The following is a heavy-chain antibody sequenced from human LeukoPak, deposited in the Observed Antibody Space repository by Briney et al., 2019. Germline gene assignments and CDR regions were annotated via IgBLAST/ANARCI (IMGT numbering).Heavy chain of an antibody. J-gene: IGHJ4*02. CDR1: GGSISSSSYY. V-gene: IGHV4-61*01. CDR2: IYYSGST. Sequence: PSETLSLTCTVSGGSISSSSYYWSWIRQPPGKGLEWIGYIYYSGSTNYNPSLKSRVTISVDTSKNQFSLKLSSVTAADTAVYYCARVYYDSSGYFTGEYYFDYWGQGTLVTVSS. CDR3: ARVYYDSSGYFTGEYYFDY. D-gene: IGHD3-22*01.